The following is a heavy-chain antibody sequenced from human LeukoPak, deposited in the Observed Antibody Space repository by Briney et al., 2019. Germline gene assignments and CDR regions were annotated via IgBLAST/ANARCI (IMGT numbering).Heavy chain of an antibody. Sequence: SETLSLTCTVSNGSIGNYYWSWIRQPPGKGLEWIGYIYDTWRTRYNPSLKSRVSISLGTSKNQFSLKLTSMTAADTAIYYCAKYATTKFDPWGQGTLVTVSS. J-gene: IGHJ5*02. CDR3: AKYATTKFDP. CDR2: IYDTWRT. CDR1: NGSIGNYY. D-gene: IGHD4-17*01. V-gene: IGHV4-59*12.